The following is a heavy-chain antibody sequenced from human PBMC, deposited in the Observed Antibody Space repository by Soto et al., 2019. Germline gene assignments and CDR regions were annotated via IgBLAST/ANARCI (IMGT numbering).Heavy chain of an antibody. CDR3: ARTHCSSTRCYVGSWDY. D-gene: IGHD2-2*01. Sequence: QVQLVQSGAEVKTPGASVKVSCRASGYTFTGYYMHWVRQAPGQGLEWMGWINPNSGGTNYAQNFQGWVTMTRDTSISTAYMELSRLRSDDTAVYYCARTHCSSTRCYVGSWDYWGQGTLVTVSS. CDR2: INPNSGGT. J-gene: IGHJ4*02. CDR1: GYTFTGYY. V-gene: IGHV1-2*04.